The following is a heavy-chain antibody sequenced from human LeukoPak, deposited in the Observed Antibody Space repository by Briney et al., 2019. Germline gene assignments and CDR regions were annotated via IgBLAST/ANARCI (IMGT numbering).Heavy chain of an antibody. J-gene: IGHJ3*02. CDR1: GGSINNYY. CDR3: ARHGPERYSSSWYGAFDI. Sequence: PPGTLSLTCTVSGGSINNYYWSWIRQPPGKGLESIGYIYYTGSTNYNPSLKSRVTISVDTSKKQFSLKLSSVTAADTAVYYCARHGPERYSSSWYGAFDIWGQGTMVTVSS. V-gene: IGHV4-59*08. D-gene: IGHD6-13*01. CDR2: IYYTGST.